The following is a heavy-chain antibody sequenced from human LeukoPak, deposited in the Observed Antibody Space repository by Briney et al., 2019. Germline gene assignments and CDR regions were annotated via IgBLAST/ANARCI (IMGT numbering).Heavy chain of an antibody. Sequence: GGSLRLSCAASGFTFSSYEMHWVRQAPGKGLEWVSYISSSGSYIYYADSVKGRFTISRDNAKNSLYLQMNSLRAEDTAVYYCARVSRGYSYGNDYWGQGTLVTVSS. CDR2: ISSSGSYI. D-gene: IGHD5-18*01. J-gene: IGHJ4*02. V-gene: IGHV3-21*05. CDR3: ARVSRGYSYGNDY. CDR1: GFTFSSYE.